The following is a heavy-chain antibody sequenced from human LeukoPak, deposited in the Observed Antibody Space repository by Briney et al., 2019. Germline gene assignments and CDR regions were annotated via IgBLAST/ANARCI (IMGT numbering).Heavy chain of an antibody. Sequence: ASVKVSCKASGYTFTSYGISCVRQAPGQGLEWMGWISAYNGNTNYAQKLQGRVTMTTNTSTSTAYMELRSLRSDDTAVYYCARGYSSGWPEDFDYWGQGTLVTVSS. CDR1: GYTFTSYG. V-gene: IGHV1-18*04. D-gene: IGHD6-19*01. CDR3: ARGYSSGWPEDFDY. J-gene: IGHJ4*02. CDR2: ISAYNGNT.